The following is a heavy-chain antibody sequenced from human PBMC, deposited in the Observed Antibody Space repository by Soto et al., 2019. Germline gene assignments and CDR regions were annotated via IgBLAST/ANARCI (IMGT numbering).Heavy chain of an antibody. CDR2: ISGSGGNT. CDR1: GFTFAGYA. CDR3: AKRGPLGFCASTSCYAFDY. J-gene: IGHJ4*02. D-gene: IGHD2-2*01. Sequence: GGSLRPSCAASGFTFAGYAMTWVRQAPGKGLEWVSSISGSGGNTYYAGSVKGRFTVSRDNSENTLYLQMNSLRVEDTAIYYCAKRGPLGFCASTSCYAFDYWGPGALVTVSS. V-gene: IGHV3-23*01.